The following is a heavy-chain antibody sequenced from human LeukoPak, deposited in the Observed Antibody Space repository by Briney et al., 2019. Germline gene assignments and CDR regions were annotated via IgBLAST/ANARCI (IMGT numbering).Heavy chain of an antibody. V-gene: IGHV4-59*01. CDR1: CGPISIYY. CDR3: AREVPSGSSFDY. Sequence: PSDTLSLICTVSCGPISIYYGLWLPPPPGKGLEWIGYIYYSGSTNYNPSLKSRVTISVDTSKNQFSLKLSSVTAADTAVYYCAREVPSGSSFDYWGQGTLVTVSS. CDR2: IYYSGST. J-gene: IGHJ4*02. D-gene: IGHD1-26*01.